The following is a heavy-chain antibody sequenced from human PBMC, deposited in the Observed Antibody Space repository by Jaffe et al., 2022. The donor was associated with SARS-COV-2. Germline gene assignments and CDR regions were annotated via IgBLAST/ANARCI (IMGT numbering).Heavy chain of an antibody. CDR1: GFTFSSYG. D-gene: IGHD6-13*01. Sequence: QVQLVESGGGVVQPGRSLRLSCAASGFTFSSYGMHWVRQAPGKGLEWVAVIWYDGSNKYYADSVKGRFTISRDNSKNTLYLQMNSLRAEDTAVYYCARDGREYSSSWYADYYYGMDVWGQGTTVTVSS. CDR3: ARDGREYSSSWYADYYYGMDV. J-gene: IGHJ6*02. V-gene: IGHV3-33*01. CDR2: IWYDGSNK.